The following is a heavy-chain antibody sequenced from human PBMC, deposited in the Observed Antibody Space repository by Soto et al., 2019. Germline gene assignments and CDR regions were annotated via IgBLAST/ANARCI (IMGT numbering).Heavy chain of an antibody. CDR1: GYSFITDW. V-gene: IGHV5-10-1*01. CDR3: ARLSRASFALDV. Sequence: GESLKISCKGSGYSFITDWISWVRQMPGKGLEWMGRIDPTDSYTKYSPSFEGHVTISADKSISTAYLQWSSLKASDSAVYYCARLSRASFALDVWGQGTTVT. D-gene: IGHD3-16*01. CDR2: IDPTDSYT. J-gene: IGHJ6*02.